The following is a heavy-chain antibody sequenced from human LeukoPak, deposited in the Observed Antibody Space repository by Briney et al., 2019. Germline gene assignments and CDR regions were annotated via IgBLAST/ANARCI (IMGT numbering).Heavy chain of an antibody. Sequence: SETLSLTCTVSGYSISSGYYWGWIRQPPGKGLEWIGSIYHSESTYYNPSLKSRVTISVDTSKNQFSLKLSSVTAADTAVYYCARAPYGSGGGNYFDYWGQGTLVTVSS. CDR1: GYSISSGYY. J-gene: IGHJ4*02. V-gene: IGHV4-38-2*02. CDR2: IYHSEST. CDR3: ARAPYGSGGGNYFDY. D-gene: IGHD3-10*01.